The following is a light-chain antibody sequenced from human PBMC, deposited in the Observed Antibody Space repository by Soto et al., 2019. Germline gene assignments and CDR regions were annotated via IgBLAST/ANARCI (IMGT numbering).Light chain of an antibody. CDR1: LPISNY. Sequence: DIQITQSPSSLSSAVGDRVTITCRGSLPISNYLAWYQQKPGKIPNLLIYAASTLQAGVPSRFSGSGSGTDFTLTISSLQPDDFATFYCQEYSSYTWTFGHGTKVDIK. V-gene: IGKV1-27*01. J-gene: IGKJ1*01. CDR2: AAS. CDR3: QEYSSYTWT.